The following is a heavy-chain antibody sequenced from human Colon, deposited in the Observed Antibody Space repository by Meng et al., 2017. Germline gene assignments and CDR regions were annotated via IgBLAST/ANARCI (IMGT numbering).Heavy chain of an antibody. CDR2: IWYDGSNK. CDR1: GFAFRSYG. V-gene: IGHV3-33*03. J-gene: IGHJ4*02. D-gene: IGHD4-23*01. CDR3: ATGGDYGGNGRILDY. Sequence: QGQVGVSGGGVVQPGRSLRLSCAASGFAFRSYGMNCVRQAPGKGLEWVACIWYDGSNKCYAASVKGRFTISRDNAKDTLYLQLNSLRDEDTGVYYCATGGDYGGNGRILDYWGQGTLVTVSS.